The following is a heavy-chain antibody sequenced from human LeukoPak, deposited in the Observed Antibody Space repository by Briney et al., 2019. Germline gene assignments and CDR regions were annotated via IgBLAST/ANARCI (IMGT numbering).Heavy chain of an antibody. CDR1: GFTFSIYG. J-gene: IGHJ3*02. CDR2: ILDVVINK. V-gene: IGHV3-30*18. CDR3: AKGGYRSYAGAFDI. D-gene: IGHD3-16*01. Sequence: GGALRLSCAASGFTFSIYGVHWGRQGPGKGVEGGVVILDVVINKYYAHSVKGRFTLSRDKYKQTLYMQMNSLRAEDTAVYYCAKGGYRSYAGAFDIWGQGTMVTVSS.